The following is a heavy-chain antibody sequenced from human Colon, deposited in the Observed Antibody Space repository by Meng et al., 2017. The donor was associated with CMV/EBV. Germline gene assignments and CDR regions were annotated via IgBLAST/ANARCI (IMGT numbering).Heavy chain of an antibody. CDR1: GYTFTGFY. V-gene: IGHV1-2*02. Sequence: AGAEVKKPGASVKVSCKASGYTFTGFYIQWVRQAPGQGLEWMGWINPKSGDTIYEQKFQGRVTMTRDTSISTVYMDLNSLRSDDTAVYFCARDLWSGSSDYFDYWGQGTLVTVSS. D-gene: IGHD3-3*01. CDR2: INPKSGDT. CDR3: ARDLWSGSSDYFDY. J-gene: IGHJ4*02.